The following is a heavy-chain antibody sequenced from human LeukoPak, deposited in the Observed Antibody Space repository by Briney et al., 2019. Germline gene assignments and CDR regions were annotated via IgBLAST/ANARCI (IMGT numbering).Heavy chain of an antibody. CDR1: GGSISSSSYY. J-gene: IGHJ4*02. D-gene: IGHD1-26*01. Sequence: SETLSLTCTVSGGSISSSSYYWGWIRQPPVKGLEWIGSIYYSGSTYYNPSLKSRVTISVDTSKNQFSLKLSSVTAADTAVYYCARDFLRLVGAASFDYWGQGTLVTVSS. V-gene: IGHV4-39*07. CDR2: IYYSGST. CDR3: ARDFLRLVGAASFDY.